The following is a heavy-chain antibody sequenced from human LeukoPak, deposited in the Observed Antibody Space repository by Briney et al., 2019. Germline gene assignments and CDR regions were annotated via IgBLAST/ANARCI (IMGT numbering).Heavy chain of an antibody. V-gene: IGHV4-30-2*01. CDR2: IYHSGST. CDR3: ARARAYCGGDCYLLGVDY. Sequence: PSQTLSLTCAVSGGSISSGGYSWSWIRQPPGKGLEWIGYIYHSGSTYYNPSLKSRVTISVDRSKNQFSLKLSPVTAADTAVYYCARARAYCGGDCYLLGVDYWGQGTLVTVSS. CDR1: GGSISSGGYS. D-gene: IGHD2-21*02. J-gene: IGHJ4*02.